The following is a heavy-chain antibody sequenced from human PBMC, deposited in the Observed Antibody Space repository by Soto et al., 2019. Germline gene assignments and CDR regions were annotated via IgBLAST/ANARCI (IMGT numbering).Heavy chain of an antibody. J-gene: IGHJ4*02. CDR3: ARALYCSSTSCSDY. CDR2: IYHSGST. D-gene: IGHD2-2*01. Sequence: PGGSLRLSCAASGFTFSSYGMHWVRQAPGKGLEWIGEIYHSGSTNYNPSLKSRVTISVDKSKNQFSLKLSSVTAADTAVYYCARALYCSSTSCSDYWGQGTLVTVSS. V-gene: IGHV4-4*02. CDR1: GFTFSSYG.